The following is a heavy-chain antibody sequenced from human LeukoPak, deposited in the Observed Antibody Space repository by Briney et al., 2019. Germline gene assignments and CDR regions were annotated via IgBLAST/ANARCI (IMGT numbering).Heavy chain of an antibody. Sequence: SETLSLTCTVSGGSISSSSYYWGWIRQPPGKGLEWIGSIYYSGSTYYNPSLKSRVTISVDTSKNQFSLKLSSVTATDTAVYYCARLPRDSFGNWFDPWGQGTLVTVSS. D-gene: IGHD5-18*01. J-gene: IGHJ5*02. V-gene: IGHV4-39*01. CDR2: IYYSGST. CDR3: ARLPRDSFGNWFDP. CDR1: GGSISSSSYY.